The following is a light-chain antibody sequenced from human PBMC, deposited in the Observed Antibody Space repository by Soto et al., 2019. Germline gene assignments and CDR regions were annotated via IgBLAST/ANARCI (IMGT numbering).Light chain of an antibody. V-gene: IGKV1-5*01. J-gene: IGKJ2*01. CDR3: QQYKTYPYT. CDR1: QSIEKW. CDR2: DAS. Sequence: DIQMTQSPSTLSASVGDRVTITCRASQSIEKWVAWYQQKPGKAPKLLIYDASSLESGVPSRFSGSGSGTGYTLTLSSLQPDDFATYYCQQYKTYPYTFGRGTKLEIK.